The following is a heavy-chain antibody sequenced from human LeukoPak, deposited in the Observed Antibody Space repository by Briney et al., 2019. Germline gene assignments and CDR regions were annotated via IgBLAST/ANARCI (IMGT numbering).Heavy chain of an antibody. CDR1: GFTVSSNY. J-gene: IGHJ4*02. CDR3: AKDRHIAVATYYFDY. CDR2: ISGSGGST. D-gene: IGHD6-19*01. Sequence: GGSLRLSCAAPGFTVSSNYMSWVRQAPGKGLEWVSAISGSGGSTNYADSVKGRFTISRDNSKNTLYLQMNSLRAEDTAVYYCAKDRHIAVATYYFDYWGQGTLVTVSS. V-gene: IGHV3-23*01.